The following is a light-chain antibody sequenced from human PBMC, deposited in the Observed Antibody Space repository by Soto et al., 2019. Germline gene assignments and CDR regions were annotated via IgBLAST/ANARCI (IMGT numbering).Light chain of an antibody. CDR1: QSVSSSY. V-gene: IGKV3-20*01. CDR2: GTS. CDR3: QQYDHWPPAT. J-gene: IGKJ1*01. Sequence: EIVLTQSPATLSLSPGERATLSCRASQSVSSSYLAWYQQKPGQAPRLLIYGTSNRATGIPDRFDGSGSGTEFTLTISSLQSEDFALYYCQQYDHWPPATFGQGTKVDIK.